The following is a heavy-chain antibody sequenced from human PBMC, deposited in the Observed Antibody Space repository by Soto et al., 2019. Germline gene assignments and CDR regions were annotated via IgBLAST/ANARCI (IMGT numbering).Heavy chain of an antibody. CDR1: GFIFSSYA. Sequence: QVQLVESGGGVVQPGRSLRLSCAASGFIFSSYAMNWVRQAPGKGLEWVAVISYDGSSKYYADSVKGRFTISRDNSRNTMYRQMNSMSPEDTAVYYCTRADPTVTLSVFDPWGQGTLVTVSS. V-gene: IGHV3-30-3*01. CDR3: TRADPTVTLSVFDP. J-gene: IGHJ5*02. CDR2: ISYDGSSK. D-gene: IGHD4-17*01.